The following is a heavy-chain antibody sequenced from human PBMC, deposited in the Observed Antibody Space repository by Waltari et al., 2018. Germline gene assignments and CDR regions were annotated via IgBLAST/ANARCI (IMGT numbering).Heavy chain of an antibody. D-gene: IGHD6-13*01. CDR2: ISGSGGST. J-gene: IGHJ4*02. Sequence: MSWVRRAPGKGLEWVSAISGSGGSTYYADSVKGRFTISRDNSKNTLYLQMNSLRVEDTAVYYCAKVVSSSWYLDYWGQGTLVTVSS. V-gene: IGHV3-23*01. CDR3: AKVVSSSWYLDY.